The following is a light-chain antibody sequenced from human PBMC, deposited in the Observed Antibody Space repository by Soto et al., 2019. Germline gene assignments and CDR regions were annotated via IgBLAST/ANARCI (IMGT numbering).Light chain of an antibody. CDR1: RSLSSSY. Sequence: EIVLTQSPGTLSLSPGERATLSCRASRSLSSSYVVWYQQKPGQAPRLLIYAASRRATGIPDRFSGSGSATEYNLTLRRLEAEYFGVYYCQQQGTFGQGTKLEIK. CDR3: QQQGT. V-gene: IGKV3-20*01. CDR2: AAS. J-gene: IGKJ2*01.